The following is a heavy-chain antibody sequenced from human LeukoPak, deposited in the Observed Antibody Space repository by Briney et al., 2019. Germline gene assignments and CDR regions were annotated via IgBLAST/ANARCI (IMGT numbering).Heavy chain of an antibody. CDR2: IKDDGSGK. D-gene: IGHD3-10*01. J-gene: IGHJ4*02. Sequence: PGGSLRLSCAASGFTFSNYWMSWVRQAPGKGLEWVANIKDDGSGKYYVDSLKGRFTISRDNSKNTLYLQMNSLRAEDTAVYYCARVYQGVSLFDGIDYWGQGTLVTVSS. CDR3: ARVYQGVSLFDGIDY. V-gene: IGHV3-7*01. CDR1: GFTFSNYW.